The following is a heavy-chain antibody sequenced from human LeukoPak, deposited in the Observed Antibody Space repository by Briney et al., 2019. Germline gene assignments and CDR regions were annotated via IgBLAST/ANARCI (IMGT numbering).Heavy chain of an antibody. J-gene: IGHJ4*02. D-gene: IGHD3-22*01. CDR3: ARVRWYSTYYYDSSGYYYGTKRCFFDY. V-gene: IGHV4-39*07. CDR1: GGSISSSSYY. Sequence: PSETLSLTCTVSGGSISSSSYYWGWIRQPPGKGLEWIGSIYYSGSTYYNPSLKSRVTISVDTSKNQFSLKLSSVTAADTAVYYCARVRWYSTYYYDSSGYYYGTKRCFFDYWGQGTLVTVSS. CDR2: IYYSGST.